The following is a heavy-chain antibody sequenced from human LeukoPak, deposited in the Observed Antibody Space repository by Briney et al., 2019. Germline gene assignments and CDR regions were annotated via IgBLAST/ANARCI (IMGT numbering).Heavy chain of an antibody. Sequence: GGSLRLSCAASGLTFHYYVMDWVRQAPGKGLEWVAGISGSGGATDYADFAKGRFTIFRDNSKNTLYLQMNTLSAEDTAIYYCAKRPTETNYNGMDVWGQGTTVTVSS. CDR3: AKRPTETNYNGMDV. CDR2: ISGSGGAT. D-gene: IGHD2-8*01. V-gene: IGHV3-23*01. CDR1: GLTFHYYV. J-gene: IGHJ6*02.